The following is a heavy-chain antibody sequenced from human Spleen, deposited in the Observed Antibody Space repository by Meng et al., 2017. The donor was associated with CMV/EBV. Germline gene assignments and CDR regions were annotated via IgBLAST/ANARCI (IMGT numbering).Heavy chain of an antibody. J-gene: IGHJ6*02. V-gene: IGHV1-18*01. D-gene: IGHD3-10*01. CDR3: ARVDGMVRGVIYYYYGMDV. Sequence: ASVKVSCKASGYTFTTYGISWVRQAPGQGLEWMGWISAYNGNTNYAQNLQGRVTMTTDTSTSTAYMELRSLRSDDTAVYYCARVDGMVRGVIYYYYGMDVWGQGTTVTVSS. CDR2: ISAYNGNT. CDR1: GYTFTTYG.